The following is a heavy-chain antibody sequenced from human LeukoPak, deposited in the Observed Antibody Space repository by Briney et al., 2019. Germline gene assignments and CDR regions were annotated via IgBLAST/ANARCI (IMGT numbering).Heavy chain of an antibody. CDR3: AIAYYYDSSGYPDY. J-gene: IGHJ4*02. D-gene: IGHD3-22*01. V-gene: IGHV1-2*06. CDR2: IRPNSGGK. CDR1: GYTFTGYY. Sequence: GASVKASCKPSGYTFTGYYMHWVRQAPGQRLKWMGRIRPNSGGKNYAQKFQGRVTMTRDTSISTAYMELSRLRSDETAVYYCAIAYYYDSSGYPDYWGQGTLVTVSS.